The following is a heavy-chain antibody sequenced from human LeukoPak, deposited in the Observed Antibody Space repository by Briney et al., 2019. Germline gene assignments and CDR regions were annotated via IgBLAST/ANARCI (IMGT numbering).Heavy chain of an antibody. D-gene: IGHD3-3*01. Sequence: SETLSFTCTASGGSISSYYWSWIRQPPGKGLEWIGYIYYSGSTNYNPSLKSRVTISVDTSKNQFSLKLSSVTAADTAVYYCARDGEGRYGMDVWGQGTTVTVSS. J-gene: IGHJ6*02. CDR1: GGSISSYY. V-gene: IGHV4-59*01. CDR3: ARDGEGRYGMDV. CDR2: IYYSGST.